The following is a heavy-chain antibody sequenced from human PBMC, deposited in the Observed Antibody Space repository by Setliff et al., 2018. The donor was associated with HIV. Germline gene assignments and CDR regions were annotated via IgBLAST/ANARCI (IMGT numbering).Heavy chain of an antibody. CDR2: IYYSGRT. D-gene: IGHD6-6*01. CDR3: VRDRRELVHAFDI. CDR1: GGSLSIHY. J-gene: IGHJ3*02. V-gene: IGHV4-59*11. Sequence: SETLSLTCTVSGGSLSIHYWNWIRQPPGKGLEWIGNIYYSGRTNYNPSLKSRVTMSVDPSKGQFSLKVTSVTAAATAVYYCVRDRRELVHAFDIWGQGTMVTVSS.